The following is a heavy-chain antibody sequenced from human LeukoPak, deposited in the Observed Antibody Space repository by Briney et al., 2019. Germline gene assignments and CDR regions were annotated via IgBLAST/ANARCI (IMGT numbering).Heavy chain of an antibody. V-gene: IGHV5-51*01. J-gene: IGHJ4*02. CDR3: ARHRGGNYYDASDY. D-gene: IGHD2-21*01. CDR2: IYPGDSDT. CDR1: GSGFSSYW. Sequence: GESLKISCKGSGSGFSSYWIGWVRQMPGKGLEWMGIIYPGDSDTRYSPSFQGQVTISADKYVSTAYLQWSSLKASDTAMYYCARHRGGNYYDASDYWGQGTLVTVSS.